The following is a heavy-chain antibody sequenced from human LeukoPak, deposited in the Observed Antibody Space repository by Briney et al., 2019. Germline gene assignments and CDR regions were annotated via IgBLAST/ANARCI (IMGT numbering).Heavy chain of an antibody. CDR2: ISGSGGRT. J-gene: IGHJ4*02. D-gene: IGHD2-2*01. CDR3: AKDRTYCSSTNCYGTYYFDY. V-gene: IGHV3-23*01. CDR1: GFTFTNYA. Sequence: QPGGSLTLSCAASGFTFTNYAMTWVRQAPGKGLEWVSTISGSGGRTYYADYVQGRFTISRDNSKNTLNLQMNSLRAEDTAEYYCAKDRTYCSSTNCYGTYYFDYWGQGTLVTVSS.